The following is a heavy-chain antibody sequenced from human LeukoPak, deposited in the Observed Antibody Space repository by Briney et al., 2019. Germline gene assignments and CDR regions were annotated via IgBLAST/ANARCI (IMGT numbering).Heavy chain of an antibody. Sequence: GGSLRLSCAASGFTFSSYAMSWVRQAPGKGLEWVSAISGSGGRIYYGASVKGRFTISRDNSKNTLNLQMNSLRAEDTAVYYCARDRYGYYYYYMDVWGKGTTVTISS. CDR1: GFTFSSYA. CDR2: ISGSGGRI. J-gene: IGHJ6*03. CDR3: ARDRYGYYYYYMDV. D-gene: IGHD4-17*01. V-gene: IGHV3-23*01.